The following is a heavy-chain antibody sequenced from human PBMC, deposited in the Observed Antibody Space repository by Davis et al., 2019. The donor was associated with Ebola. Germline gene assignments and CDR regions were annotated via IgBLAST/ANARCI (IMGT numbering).Heavy chain of an antibody. V-gene: IGHV1-18*04. CDR1: GYTFTSYY. CDR2: ISAYNGNT. J-gene: IGHJ5*02. CDR3: ARVLAMIVVGWFDP. D-gene: IGHD3-22*01. Sequence: AASVKVSCKASGYTFTSYYMHWVRQAPGQGLEWMGWISAYNGNTNYAQKLQGRVTMTTDTSTSTAYMELRSLRSDDTAVYYCARVLAMIVVGWFDPWGQGTLVTVSS.